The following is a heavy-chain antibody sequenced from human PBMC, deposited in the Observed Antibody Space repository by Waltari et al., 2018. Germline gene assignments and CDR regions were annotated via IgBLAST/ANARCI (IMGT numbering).Heavy chain of an antibody. V-gene: IGHV4-59*08. CDR2: IYYSGRT. CDR1: GGSISSYY. CDR3: ARHYYDSSGYFDY. Sequence: HVQLQESGPGLVKPSETLSLTCTVSGGSISSYYWSWIRQPPGKGLEWIGYIYYSGRTNYNPSLKSRVTISVDTSKNQFSLKLSSVTAADTAVYYCARHYYDSSGYFDYWGQGTLVTVSS. J-gene: IGHJ4*02. D-gene: IGHD3-22*01.